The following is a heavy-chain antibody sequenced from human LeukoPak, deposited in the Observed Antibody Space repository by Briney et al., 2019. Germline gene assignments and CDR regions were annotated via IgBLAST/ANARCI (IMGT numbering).Heavy chain of an antibody. D-gene: IGHD5-18*01. Sequence: SETLSLTCDVSGASINTCCYYWTWIRQPPGKGLEWIGYKYYSGSTRYNSSLRSRLTISLDTSKNQFSLRLTSVTAADTAVYYCARGRSYGFDFDSWGPGTLVIVSS. CDR2: KYYSGST. CDR3: ARGRSYGFDFDS. J-gene: IGHJ4*02. V-gene: IGHV4-61*01. CDR1: GASINTCCYY.